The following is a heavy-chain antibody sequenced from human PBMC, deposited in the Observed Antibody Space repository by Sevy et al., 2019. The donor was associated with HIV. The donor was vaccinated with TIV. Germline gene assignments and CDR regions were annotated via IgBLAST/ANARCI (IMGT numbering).Heavy chain of an antibody. Sequence: GGSLRLSCVASGFTFSSYGMHWVRQAPGKGLVWVSRITSDGSSTDYADSVKGRFTMSRDNSKNTMYLQMNSLRAEDTAVYYCARVVGVGYGSGLPYGRDVWGQGTTVTVSS. CDR3: ARVVGVGYGSGLPYGRDV. CDR1: GFTFSSYG. CDR2: ITSDGSST. D-gene: IGHD3-10*01. V-gene: IGHV3-74*01. J-gene: IGHJ6*02.